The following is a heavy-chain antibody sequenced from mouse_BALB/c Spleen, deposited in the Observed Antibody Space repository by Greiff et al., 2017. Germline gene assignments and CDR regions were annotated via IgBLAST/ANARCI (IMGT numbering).Heavy chain of an antibody. CDR2: ISYSGST. CDR3: ARSDITTVVAHFDY. D-gene: IGHD1-1*01. J-gene: IGHJ2*01. Sequence: DVKLQESGPGLVKPSQSLSLTCTVTGYSITSDYAWNWIRQFPGNKLEWMGYISYSGSTSYNPSLKSRISITRDTSKNQFFLQLNSVTTEDTATYYCARSDITTVVAHFDYWGQGTTLTVSS. V-gene: IGHV3-2*02. CDR1: GYSITSDYA.